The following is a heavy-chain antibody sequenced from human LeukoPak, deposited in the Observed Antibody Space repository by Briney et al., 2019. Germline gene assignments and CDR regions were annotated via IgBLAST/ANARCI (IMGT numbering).Heavy chain of an antibody. CDR2: ISSSGSTI. D-gene: IGHD6-19*01. V-gene: IGHV3-48*03. Sequence: GGSPRLSCAASGFTFSSYEMNWVRQAPGKGLEWVSYISSSGSTIYYADSVKGRFTISRDNAKNSLYLRMNSLRAEDTAVYYCASSDSGWFDYWGQGTLVTVSS. J-gene: IGHJ4*02. CDR1: GFTFSSYE. CDR3: ASSDSGWFDY.